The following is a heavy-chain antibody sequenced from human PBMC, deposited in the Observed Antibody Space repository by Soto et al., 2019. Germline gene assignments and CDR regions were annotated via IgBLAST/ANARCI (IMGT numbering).Heavy chain of an antibody. J-gene: IGHJ6*02. V-gene: IGHV3-11*01. CDR2: ISSSGSTI. CDR1: GFTFSDYY. CDR3: ARVLPMIGHYYGMDV. Sequence: PGGSLRLSCAAYGFTFSDYYMSWIRQPPGKGLERVSYISSSGSTIYYADSVKGRFTISRDNAKNSLYLQMNSLRSEDTAVYYCARVLPMIGHYYGMDVWGQGTTVTVSS. D-gene: IGHD3-22*01.